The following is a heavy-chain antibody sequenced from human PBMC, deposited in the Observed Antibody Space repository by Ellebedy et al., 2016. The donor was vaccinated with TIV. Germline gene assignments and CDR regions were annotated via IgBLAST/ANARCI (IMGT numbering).Heavy chain of an antibody. CDR2: IRQEGDEI. CDR1: GFNFRSYW. Sequence: GGSLRLSCAASGFNFRSYWMTWVRQAPGKGLEWVAKIRQEGDEIYYVESVKGRFTISRDNAKNSLFLQMNRRRVEDTAVYYCARRASYGDYAVQVNPWFDPWGQGTLVTVSS. J-gene: IGHJ5*02. D-gene: IGHD4-17*01. V-gene: IGHV3-7*01. CDR3: ARRASYGDYAVQVNPWFDP.